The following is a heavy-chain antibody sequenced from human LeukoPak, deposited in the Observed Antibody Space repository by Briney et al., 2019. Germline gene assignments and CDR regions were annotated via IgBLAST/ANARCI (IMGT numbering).Heavy chain of an antibody. CDR2: INHSGST. CDR3: AKATVAATSEYHYYYMDV. V-gene: IGHV4-34*01. Sequence: SETLSLTCAVYGGSFSGYYWSWIRQPPGKGLEWIGEINHSGSTNYNPSLKSRVTISVDTSKNQFSLKLSSVTAADTAVYYCAKATVAATSEYHYYYMDVWGKGTTVTISS. J-gene: IGHJ6*03. CDR1: GGSFSGYY. D-gene: IGHD2-15*01.